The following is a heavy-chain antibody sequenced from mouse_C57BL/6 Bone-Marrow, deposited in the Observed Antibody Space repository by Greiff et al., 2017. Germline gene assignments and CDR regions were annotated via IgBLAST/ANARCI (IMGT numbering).Heavy chain of an antibody. J-gene: IGHJ4*01. CDR2: IDPENGDT. D-gene: IGHD6-5*01. Sequence: VQLQQPGAELVRPGASVKLSCTASGFNIKDDYMHWVKQRPEQGLEWIGWIDPENGDTEYASKFQGKATITADTSSNTAYLQLSSLTSEDTAVYYCTPIYFAMDYWGQGTSVTVSS. V-gene: IGHV14-4*01. CDR3: TPIYFAMDY. CDR1: GFNIKDDY.